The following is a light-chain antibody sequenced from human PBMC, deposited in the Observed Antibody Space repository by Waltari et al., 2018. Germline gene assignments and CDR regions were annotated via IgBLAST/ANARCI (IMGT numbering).Light chain of an antibody. CDR1: SSNAGVSTY. Sequence: QSALTQPRSVSGSPGQSVTISCTGTSSNAGVSTYVSWYQQHPGKAPKVMIYDVSKRPSGVPDRYSGSKSGNTASLTISGLQTEDEADYYCCSYAGSYTWVFGGGTRLTVL. V-gene: IGLV2-11*01. CDR2: DVS. CDR3: CSYAGSYTWV. J-gene: IGLJ3*02.